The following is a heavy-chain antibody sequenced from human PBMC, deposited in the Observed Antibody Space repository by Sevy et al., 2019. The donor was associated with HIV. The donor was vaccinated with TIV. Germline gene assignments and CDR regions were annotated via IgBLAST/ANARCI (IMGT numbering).Heavy chain of an antibody. Sequence: SETLSLTCTVSGGSISSSSYYWGWIRQPPGKGLEWIGSIYYSGSTYYNPSLKSRVTISVDTSKNQFSLKLSSVTAADTAVYYCARHQYSSSWYPGGGDAFDIWGQGTMVTVSS. J-gene: IGHJ3*02. CDR1: GGSISSSSYY. V-gene: IGHV4-39*01. CDR3: ARHQYSSSWYPGGGDAFDI. D-gene: IGHD6-13*01. CDR2: IYYSGST.